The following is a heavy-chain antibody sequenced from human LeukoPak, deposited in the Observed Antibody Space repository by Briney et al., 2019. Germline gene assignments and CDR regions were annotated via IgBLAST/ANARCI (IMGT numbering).Heavy chain of an antibody. D-gene: IGHD3-22*01. CDR3: AKLTNYYDSSGYPGGDAFDI. Sequence: GGSVRLSCGAWGFTLDDCAMHGLRQAPGRGGEGVSGISWCSGSIGDADSVKGRFTITRDNAKNSQYLQMNSLRAEDTALYYCAKLTNYYDSSGYPGGDAFDIWGQGTMVTVSS. J-gene: IGHJ3*02. CDR1: GFTLDDCA. CDR2: ISWCSGSI. V-gene: IGHV3-9*01.